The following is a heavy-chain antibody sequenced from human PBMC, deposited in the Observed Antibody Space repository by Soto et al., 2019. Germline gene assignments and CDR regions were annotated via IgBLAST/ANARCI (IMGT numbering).Heavy chain of an antibody. CDR3: ATTWVGDNQVHTNGYFYLDF. CDR1: GGSITSNW. CDR2: IYHNGRF. D-gene: IGHD2-8*01. V-gene: IGHV4-4*02. J-gene: IGHJ4*02. Sequence: SETLSLTCAVSGGSITSNWWSWVRQPPGKGLEWIGEIYHNGRFNYNPSLRSRVTIPLDTSNNQFSLQLTSVTAADTAVYYCATTWVGDNQVHTNGYFYLDFWSQGTLVTVSS.